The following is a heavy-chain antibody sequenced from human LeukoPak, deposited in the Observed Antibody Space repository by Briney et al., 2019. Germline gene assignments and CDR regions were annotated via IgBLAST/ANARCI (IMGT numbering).Heavy chain of an antibody. CDR2: ISWNSGSI. D-gene: IGHD3-22*01. CDR3: AKEGDYYDSSGYYKD. Sequence: GRSLRLSCAASGFTFDDYAMHWVRQAPGKGLEWVSGISWNSGSIGYADSVKGRFTISRDNAKNSLYLQMNSLRAEDTAVYYCAKEGDYYDSSGYYKDWGQGTLVTVSS. V-gene: IGHV3-9*01. J-gene: IGHJ4*02. CDR1: GFTFDDYA.